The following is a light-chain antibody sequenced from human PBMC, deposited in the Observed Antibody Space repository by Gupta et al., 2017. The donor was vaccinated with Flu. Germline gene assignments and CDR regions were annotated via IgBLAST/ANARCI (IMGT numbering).Light chain of an antibody. J-gene: IGLJ3*02. CDR2: GNG. CDR3: QSCDSSRSGSV. Sequence: SVLTPPPSVSGAPGQRVTISCTVSRSKIGADFDVHWYQQLPVAAPKLLMYGNGNRPLAVPDRFSGSKYGTSASLAITGLQAEDEADYYWQSCDSSRSGSVFGGGTKLTVL. CDR1: RSKIGADFD. V-gene: IGLV1-40*01.